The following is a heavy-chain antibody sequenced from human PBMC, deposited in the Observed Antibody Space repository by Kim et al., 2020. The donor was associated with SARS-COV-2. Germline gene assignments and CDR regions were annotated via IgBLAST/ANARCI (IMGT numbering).Heavy chain of an antibody. CDR2: ISGRGGNT. V-gene: IGHV3-23*01. D-gene: IGHD3-3*01. J-gene: IGHJ4*02. CDR1: GFIFNNYA. Sequence: GGSLRLSCAASGFIFNNYAMGWVRRAPGKGLEWVSSISGRGGNTYYARSVRGRVTISRDNAVDTVYLQLHSLTADDAAVYHCVRDRVLSGSSLFDHWGLGTPVIVSS. CDR3: VRDRVLSGSSLFDH.